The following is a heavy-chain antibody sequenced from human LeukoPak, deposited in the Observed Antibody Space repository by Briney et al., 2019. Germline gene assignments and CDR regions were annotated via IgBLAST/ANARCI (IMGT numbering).Heavy chain of an antibody. CDR1: GYTFTNYG. V-gene: IGHV1-18*01. CDR3: ARQSFGSGSRDDALDI. D-gene: IGHD3-10*01. CDR2: ISAYNGNT. J-gene: IGHJ3*02. Sequence: ASVKVSCKASGYTFTNYGISWVRQAPGQGLEWMGWISAYNGNTNYAQKLQGRVTMTTDTSTSTAYMEVRSLRSDDTAMYYCARQSFGSGSRDDALDIWGRGTVVTVSS.